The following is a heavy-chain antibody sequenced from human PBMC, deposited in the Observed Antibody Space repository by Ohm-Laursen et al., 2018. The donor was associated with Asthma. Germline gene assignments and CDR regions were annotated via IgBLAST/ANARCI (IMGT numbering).Heavy chain of an antibody. J-gene: IGHJ1*01. D-gene: IGHD1-26*01. CDR1: GYTFSRYS. CDR2: ISTASSFI. CDR3: ARIGPEWELPGREYSLHH. V-gene: IGHV3-21*01. Sequence: SVGLSCAASGYTFSRYSIHWVRQIPGKGLEWVASISTASSFIYYADSVRGRFTTSRDNARNSVYLQMDSLRAEDTALYYCARIGPEWELPGREYSLHHWGQGTQVTVSS.